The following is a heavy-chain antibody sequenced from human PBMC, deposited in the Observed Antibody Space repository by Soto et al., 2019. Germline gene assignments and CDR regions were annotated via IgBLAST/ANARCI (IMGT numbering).Heavy chain of an antibody. CDR2: IIPIFGTA. J-gene: IGHJ6*02. Sequence: SVKVSCKASGGTFSSYAISWVRQAPGQGLEWMGGIIPIFGTANYAQKFQGRVTITADEPTSTAYMELSSLRSEDTAVYYCARDQRAGIAARPRDYYYGMDVWGQGXTVTVSS. CDR1: GGTFSSYA. D-gene: IGHD6-6*01. CDR3: ARDQRAGIAARPRDYYYGMDV. V-gene: IGHV1-69*13.